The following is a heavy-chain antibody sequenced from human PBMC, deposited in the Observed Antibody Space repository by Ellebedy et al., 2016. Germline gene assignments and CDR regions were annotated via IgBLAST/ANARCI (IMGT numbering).Heavy chain of an antibody. D-gene: IGHD6-19*01. CDR2: ISRTATYI. J-gene: IGHJ6*02. Sequence: GESLKISCAVSGFTFSSYWMSWVRQAPGKGLEWVASISRTATYIYYADSVKGRFTISRDNAKNSLSLHMNSLSIEDTGVYYCASRAIAGADTDPPIDYYYGMDVWGQGTTVTVSS. V-gene: IGHV3-21*01. CDR3: ASRAIAGADTDPPIDYYYGMDV. CDR1: GFTFSSYW.